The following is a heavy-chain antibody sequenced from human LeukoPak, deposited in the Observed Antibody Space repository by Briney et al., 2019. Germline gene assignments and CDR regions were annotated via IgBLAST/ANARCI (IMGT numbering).Heavy chain of an antibody. V-gene: IGHV4-30-4*01. CDR3: AREVPAAPGFFDY. J-gene: IGHJ4*02. CDR1: GGSISSGDYY. D-gene: IGHD2-2*01. CDR2: IYYSGST. Sequence: SQTLSLTCTVSGGSISSGDYYWSWIRQPPGKGLEWIGYIYYSGSTYYNPSLKSRVTISVDTPKNQFSLKLSSVTAADTAVYYCAREVPAAPGFFDYWGQGTLVTVSS.